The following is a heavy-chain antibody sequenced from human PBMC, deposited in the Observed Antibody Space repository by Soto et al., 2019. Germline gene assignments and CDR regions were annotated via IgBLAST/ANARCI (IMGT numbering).Heavy chain of an antibody. CDR1: GFTFSNAW. V-gene: IGHV3-15*01. J-gene: IGHJ6*02. D-gene: IGHD3-3*01. CDR2: IKSKTDGGTT. Sequence: PGGSLRLSCAVSGFTFSNAWMSWVRQAPGKGLEWVGRIKSKTDGGTTDHAAPVKGRFTISRDDSKNTVYLQMNSLKTEDTAVYYCTTDGAIFGVVQGLRMDVWGQGTTVTVSS. CDR3: TTDGAIFGVVQGLRMDV.